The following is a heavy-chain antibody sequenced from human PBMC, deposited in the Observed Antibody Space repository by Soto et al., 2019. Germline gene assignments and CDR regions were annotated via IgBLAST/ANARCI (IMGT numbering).Heavy chain of an antibody. CDR1: GGPISSGGYS. CDR2: IYHSGST. D-gene: IGHD6-25*01. J-gene: IGHJ4*02. Sequence: PSETLPLTCAGSGGPISSGGYSWSWIRKPPGKGLEWIGYIYHSGSTYYNPSLKSRVTISVDRSRNQFSLKLSSVTAADTAFYYCARMWSGYNSHWGQGTLVTVSS. V-gene: IGHV4-30-2*01. CDR3: ARMWSGYNSH.